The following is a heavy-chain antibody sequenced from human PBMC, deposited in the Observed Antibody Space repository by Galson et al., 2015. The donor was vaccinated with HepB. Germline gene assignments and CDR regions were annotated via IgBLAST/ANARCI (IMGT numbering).Heavy chain of an antibody. D-gene: IGHD1-26*01. CDR3: AREGWERSYFDY. CDR1: GYTFTTYT. CDR2: ISAYNGNT. Sequence: SVKVSCKASGYTFTTYTISWVRRAPGQGLEWMGWISAYNGNTNYAQKFQGRVTMTTDTSTSTAYMELRSLRSDDTAVYYCAREGWERSYFDYWGQGSLVTVSS. V-gene: IGHV1-18*01. J-gene: IGHJ4*02.